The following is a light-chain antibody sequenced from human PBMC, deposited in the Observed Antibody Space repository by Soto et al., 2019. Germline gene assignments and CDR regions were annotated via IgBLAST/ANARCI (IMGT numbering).Light chain of an antibody. CDR1: TSNFGSNS. CDR3: GTWDSSLSAAV. J-gene: IGLJ7*01. CDR2: ENN. Sequence: QSVLTQPPSVSAAAGQEVTISCSGSTSNFGSNSVSWYQKVPGTAPKLLIYENNQRPSGIPDRFSGSKSGTSATLGITGLQTGDEAEYYCGTWDSSLSAAVFGGGTQLTVL. V-gene: IGLV1-51*01.